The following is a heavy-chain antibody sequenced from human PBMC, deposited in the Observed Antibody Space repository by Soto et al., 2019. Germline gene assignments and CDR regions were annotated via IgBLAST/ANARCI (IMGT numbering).Heavy chain of an antibody. V-gene: IGHV5-51*01. CDR2: IYPGDSDT. D-gene: IGHD2-2*01. J-gene: IGHJ6*03. CDR3: ARLGPAAVYYYYCYMDV. Sequence: GESLKISCKGSGYSFTSYWIGWVRQMPGKGLEWMGIIYPGDSDTRYSPSFQGQVTISADKSISTAYLQWSSLKASDTAMYYCARLGPAAVYYYYCYMDVRGKGTTVTV. CDR1: GYSFTSYW.